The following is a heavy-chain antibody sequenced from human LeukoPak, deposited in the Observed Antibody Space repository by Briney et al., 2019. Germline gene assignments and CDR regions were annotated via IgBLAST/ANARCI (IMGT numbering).Heavy chain of an antibody. Sequence: SETLSLTCTVSGGSISSYYWSWIRQPAGKGLEWIGRIYTSGITNYNPSLLSRVTMSVDTSKNQFSLRLNSVTAADTAVYYCARGRYWNYLFFDYWGQGTLVTVSS. CDR2: IYTSGIT. J-gene: IGHJ4*02. V-gene: IGHV4-4*07. CDR3: ARGRYWNYLFFDY. D-gene: IGHD1-7*01. CDR1: GGSISSYY.